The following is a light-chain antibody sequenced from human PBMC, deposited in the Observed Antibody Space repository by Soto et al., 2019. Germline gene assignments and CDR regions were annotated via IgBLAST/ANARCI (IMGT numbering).Light chain of an antibody. J-gene: IGLJ1*01. Sequence: QSVLTQPRSVSGSPGQSVTISCTGTSSDVGGYNYVSWYQQHPGKAPKLLISDVAKRPSGVPDRFSGSKSGNTASLTISGLQAEDEADYYCCSYVDNCSYVFGTGTKVTVL. CDR1: SSDVGGYNY. CDR2: DVA. CDR3: CSYVDNCSYV. V-gene: IGLV2-11*01.